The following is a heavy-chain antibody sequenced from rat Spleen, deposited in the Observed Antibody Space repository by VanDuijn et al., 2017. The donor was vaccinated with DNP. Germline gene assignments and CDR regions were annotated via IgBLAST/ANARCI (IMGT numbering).Heavy chain of an antibody. Sequence: EVQLQESGPGLVKPSQSLSLTCSVTDYSITSNYWGWIRKFPGDKLEWMGYINSAGITNYTPSLKSRISIIRDTSKNQFFLQVNSVTTEDTATYYCARWDYYIGFAYWGQGTLVTVSS. CDR1: DYSITSNY. D-gene: IGHD1-1*01. J-gene: IGHJ3*01. CDR2: INSAGIT. CDR3: ARWDYYIGFAY. V-gene: IGHV3-3*01.